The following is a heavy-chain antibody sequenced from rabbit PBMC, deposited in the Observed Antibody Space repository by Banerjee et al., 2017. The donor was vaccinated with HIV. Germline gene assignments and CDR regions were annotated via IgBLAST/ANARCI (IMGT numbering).Heavy chain of an antibody. Sequence: QSLEESGGDLVKPGASLTLTCTDSGFSFSSNWICWVRQAPGKGLEWIACIDTNDGDTDYATWAKGRFTSSKTSSTTVTLQMTSLTAADTATYFCARDDYDSGWYFNLWGPGTLVTVS. CDR3: ARDDYDSGWYFNL. V-gene: IGHV1S40*01. CDR2: IDTNDGDT. D-gene: IGHD1-1*01. J-gene: IGHJ4*01. CDR1: GFSFSSNW.